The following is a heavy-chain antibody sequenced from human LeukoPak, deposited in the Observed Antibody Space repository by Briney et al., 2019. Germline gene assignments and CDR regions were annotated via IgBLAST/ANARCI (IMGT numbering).Heavy chain of an antibody. J-gene: IGHJ3*02. CDR2: ICYDGSNK. CDR1: GFTFSSYG. V-gene: IGHV3-33*01. Sequence: GGSLRLSCAASGFTFSSYGMHWVREAPGKGREGGAVICYDGSNKYYADSVKGRFTISSDNSKNTLYLQMNSLRAEDTAVYYCAREEIAFDIWGQGTMVTVSS. CDR3: AREEIAFDI.